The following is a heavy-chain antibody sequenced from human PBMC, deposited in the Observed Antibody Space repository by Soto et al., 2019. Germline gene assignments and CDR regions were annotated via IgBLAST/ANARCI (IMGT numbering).Heavy chain of an antibody. CDR3: TPLLTTVYIVDFDY. Sequence: EVQLLESGGDLVQPGGSLRLSCAASGFSFSNYAMSWVRQAPGKGLEWVSIISGSGGSTDYADSVKGRFTISRDNSKNTLYLQMNGLRAEDSAVYYCTPLLTTVYIVDFDYWGQGTVFTVSS. J-gene: IGHJ4*02. CDR2: ISGSGGST. V-gene: IGHV3-23*01. D-gene: IGHD4-17*01. CDR1: GFSFSNYA.